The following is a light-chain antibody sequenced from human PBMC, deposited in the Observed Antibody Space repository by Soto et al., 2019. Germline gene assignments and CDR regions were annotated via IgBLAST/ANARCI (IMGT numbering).Light chain of an antibody. CDR2: ASS. V-gene: IGKV1-9*01. J-gene: IGKJ1*01. CDR1: QGIGTY. CDR3: QQVDSYPRT. Sequence: IQLTQSPSSLSASVGDSVTVTCRASQGIGTYLVWYQQKSGKAPTVLIYASSTLQTGVPSRFSGSGSGTDCSLTISSLHPQDVATYYCQQVDSYPRTLGQGTKVDI.